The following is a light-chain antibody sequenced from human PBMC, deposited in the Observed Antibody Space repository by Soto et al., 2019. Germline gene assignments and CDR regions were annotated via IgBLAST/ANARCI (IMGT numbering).Light chain of an antibody. CDR1: QSISDT. CDR3: QQYNNWPWT. V-gene: IGKV3-15*01. J-gene: IGKJ1*01. Sequence: EIVMTQSPATLSVSPGGRATLSCRASQSISDTLAWYQQKPGQAPRLIIHGASTRATGFPARFSGSGSGTDFTLTISSLQSEDFAVYYCQQYNNWPWTFGQGTKLDIK. CDR2: GAS.